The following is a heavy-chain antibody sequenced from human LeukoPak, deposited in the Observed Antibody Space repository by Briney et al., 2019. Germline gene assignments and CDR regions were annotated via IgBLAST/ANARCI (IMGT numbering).Heavy chain of an antibody. J-gene: IGHJ4*02. CDR1: GFTFSSYW. Sequence: GGSLRLSCAASGFTFSSYWMSWVRQAPGKGLEWVANIKQDGSEKYYVDSVKGRFTISRDNAKNSLYLQMNSLRAEDTAVYYCARDPEGYYGSGSYYYFDYWGQGTLVTVSS. V-gene: IGHV3-7*01. CDR3: ARDPEGYYGSGSYYYFDY. D-gene: IGHD3-10*01. CDR2: IKQDGSEK.